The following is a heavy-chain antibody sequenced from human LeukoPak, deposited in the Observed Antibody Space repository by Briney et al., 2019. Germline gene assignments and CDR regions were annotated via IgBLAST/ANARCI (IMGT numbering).Heavy chain of an antibody. J-gene: IGHJ4*02. CDR3: ARVSGSYYGIDY. CDR2: ISWDGGST. D-gene: IGHD1-26*01. CDR1: GFTFDDYT. Sequence: GGSLRLSCAASGFTFDDYTMHWVRQAPGKGLEWVSLISWDGGSTYYADSVKGRFTISRDNSKNSLYLQMNSLRTEDTALYHCARVSGSYYGIDYWGQGTLVTVSS. V-gene: IGHV3-43*01.